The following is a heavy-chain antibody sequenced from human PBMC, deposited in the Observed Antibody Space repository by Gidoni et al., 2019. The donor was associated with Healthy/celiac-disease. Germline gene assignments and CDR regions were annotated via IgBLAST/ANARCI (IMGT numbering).Heavy chain of an antibody. Sequence: EVQLLESGGGLVQPGGSLRLSCAASGFTFSSYAMSWVRQASGKGLEWVSAISGSGGSTYYADSVKGRFTISRDNSKNTLYLQMNSLRAEDTAVYYCAKNGGSYTVYWYFDLWGRGTLVTVSS. CDR2: ISGSGGST. CDR3: AKNGGSYTVYWYFDL. V-gene: IGHV3-23*01. J-gene: IGHJ2*01. D-gene: IGHD1-26*01. CDR1: GFTFSSYA.